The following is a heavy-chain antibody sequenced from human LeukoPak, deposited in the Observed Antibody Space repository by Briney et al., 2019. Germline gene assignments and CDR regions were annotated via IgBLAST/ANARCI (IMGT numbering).Heavy chain of an antibody. CDR1: GYSFTSYW. D-gene: IGHD6-13*01. J-gene: IGHJ4*02. CDR3: ARQRAAGTFPAISDY. V-gene: IGHV5-51*01. Sequence: GESLKISCKGSGYSFTSYWIGWVRQMPGKGLEWMGIIYPGDSDTRYSPSFQGQVTVSADKSISTAYLQWSSLKASDTAMYYCARQRAAGTFPAISDYWGQGTLVTVSS. CDR2: IYPGDSDT.